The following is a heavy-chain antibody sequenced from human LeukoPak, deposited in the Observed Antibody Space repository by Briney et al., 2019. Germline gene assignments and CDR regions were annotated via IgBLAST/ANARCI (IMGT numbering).Heavy chain of an antibody. CDR3: AREGPYYDFWSGYCDY. CDR1: GFAFSSYA. Sequence: PGGSLRLSCAASGFAFSSYAMHWVRKAPGKGLEWVAVISYDGSNKYYADSVKGRFTISRDNSKNTLYLQMNSLRAEDTAVYYCAREGPYYDFWSGYCDYWGQGTLVTVFS. D-gene: IGHD3-3*01. J-gene: IGHJ4*02. CDR2: ISYDGSNK. V-gene: IGHV3-30-3*01.